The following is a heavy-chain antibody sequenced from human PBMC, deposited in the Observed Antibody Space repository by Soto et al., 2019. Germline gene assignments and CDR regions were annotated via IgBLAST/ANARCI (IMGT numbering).Heavy chain of an antibody. CDR3: AAELGFGKLSVV. V-gene: IGHV1-69*01. Sequence: QVQVVQSGVEVRRPGSSVKVSCKASGDTFTNCVISWVRQAPGQGLEWMGGIIPLFGTTDFAQRFQGRLTITTDEPTTTAYMELSRLRSEDTATYYCAAELGFGKLSVVWGQGTTVIVSS. D-gene: IGHD3-10*01. CDR1: GDTFTNCV. J-gene: IGHJ6*02. CDR2: IIPLFGTT.